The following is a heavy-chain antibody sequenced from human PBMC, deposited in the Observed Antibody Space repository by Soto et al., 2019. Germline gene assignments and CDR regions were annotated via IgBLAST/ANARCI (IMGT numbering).Heavy chain of an antibody. CDR2: INPSGGTT. CDR1: GYTFTSYY. Sequence: SVKVSCKASGYTFTSYYMHWVRQAPGQGLEWMGIINPSGGTTTYAQKFQGRVTMTRDTSTSTAYMELSSLRSEDTAVDYCARAVVVVVAAIAGPTMNWFDPWGQGTLVTVSS. V-gene: IGHV1-46*01. J-gene: IGHJ5*02. CDR3: ARAVVVVVAAIAGPTMNWFDP. D-gene: IGHD2-15*01.